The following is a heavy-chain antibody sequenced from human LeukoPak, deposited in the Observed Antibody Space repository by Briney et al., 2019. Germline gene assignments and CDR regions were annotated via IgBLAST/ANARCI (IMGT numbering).Heavy chain of an antibody. CDR1: GGTFSSYA. J-gene: IGHJ4*02. V-gene: IGHV1-69*13. CDR3: ARDMRGDGYNYGLLGY. CDR2: IIPIFGTA. D-gene: IGHD5-24*01. Sequence: ASVKVSCKASGGTFSSYAISWVRQAPGQGLEWMGGIIPIFGTANYAQKFQGRVTITADESTSTAYMELSSLRSEDTAVYYCARDMRGDGYNYGLLGYWGQGTLVTVSS.